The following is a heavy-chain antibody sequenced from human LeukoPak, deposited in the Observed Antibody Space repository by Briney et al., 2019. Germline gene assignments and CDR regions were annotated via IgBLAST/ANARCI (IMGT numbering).Heavy chain of an antibody. Sequence: KPGGSLRLSCAASGFTFSSYSMNWVRQAPGKGLEWVSSISTSSSYIYYADLVKGRFTISRDNAKNSLYLQMNSLRAEDMALYYCAKSPEWELRSDWYFDLWGRGTLVTVSS. CDR2: ISTSSSYI. CDR3: AKSPEWELRSDWYFDL. CDR1: GFTFSSYS. V-gene: IGHV3-21*04. J-gene: IGHJ2*01. D-gene: IGHD1-26*01.